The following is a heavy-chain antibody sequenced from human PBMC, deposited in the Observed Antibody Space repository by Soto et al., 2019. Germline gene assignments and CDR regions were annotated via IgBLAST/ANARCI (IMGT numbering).Heavy chain of an antibody. J-gene: IGHJ4*02. CDR3: ARGYSSGDY. CDR2: ISSSSSYI. V-gene: IGHV3-21*01. Sequence: EVQLVESGGGLVKPGGSLRLSCAASGFTFSSYTMNWVRQAPGKGLGWVSSISSSSSYIYYADSVKGRFTISRDNAKNPLYLQMNSLRAEDTAVYYCARGYSSGDYWGQGTLVTVSS. D-gene: IGHD6-19*01. CDR1: GFTFSSYT.